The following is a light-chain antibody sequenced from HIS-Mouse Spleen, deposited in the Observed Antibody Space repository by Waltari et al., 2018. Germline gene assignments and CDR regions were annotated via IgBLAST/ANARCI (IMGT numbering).Light chain of an antibody. J-gene: IGLJ3*02. Sequence: SYELTQPSSVSVSPGQTARLTCSGDVLAKKYARWFQQKPGQAPVLVIYKDRERPSGIPERFSGSSSGTTVTLTISGAQVEDEADYYCYSAADNNLGVFGGGTKLTVL. V-gene: IGLV3-27*01. CDR2: KDR. CDR3: YSAADNNLGV. CDR1: VLAKKY.